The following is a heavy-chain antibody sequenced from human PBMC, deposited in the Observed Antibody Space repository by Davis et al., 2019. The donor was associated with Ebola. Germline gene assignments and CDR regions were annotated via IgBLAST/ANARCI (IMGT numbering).Heavy chain of an antibody. Sequence: PSGSLRLSCVASALSFSRYPIHMIRQAPVTGLEEVAVVLDGGRSKYYADSVKGRFTVSRDDSNNTAYLQMSSLRLEDTAVYYCARGPHSGGYYYCDTWGQGTLVTVSS. V-gene: IGHV3-30*04. D-gene: IGHD3-22*01. CDR2: VLDGGRSK. CDR3: ARGPHSGGYYYCDT. J-gene: IGHJ5*02. CDR1: ALSFSRYP.